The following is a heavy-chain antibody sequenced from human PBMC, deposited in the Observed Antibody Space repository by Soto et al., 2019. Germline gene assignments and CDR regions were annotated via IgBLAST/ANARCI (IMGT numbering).Heavy chain of an antibody. CDR3: AKDGLNYYDSSGYPYYFDY. Sequence: GESLKISCAASGFTFSSYAMSWVRQAPGKGLEWVSAISGSGGSTYYADSVKGRFTISRDNSKNTLYLQMNSLRAEDTAVYYCAKDGLNYYDSSGYPYYFDYWGQGTLVTVSS. V-gene: IGHV3-23*01. D-gene: IGHD3-22*01. J-gene: IGHJ4*02. CDR2: ISGSGGST. CDR1: GFTFSSYA.